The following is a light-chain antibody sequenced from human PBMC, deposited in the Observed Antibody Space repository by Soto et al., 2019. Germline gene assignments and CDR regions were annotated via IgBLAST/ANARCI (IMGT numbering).Light chain of an antibody. V-gene: IGLV7-46*01. CDR3: LLSYSGARV. J-gene: IGLJ2*01. CDR1: TGAVTSGHY. CDR2: DTR. Sequence: QAVVTQEPSLTVSPGGTVTLTCGSNTGAVTSGHYPYWFQQKPGQAPRTLIYDTRNTHSWTPARFSGSLLGGKAALTLSGAQPEDEADYYCLLSYSGARVFGGGTKVTVL.